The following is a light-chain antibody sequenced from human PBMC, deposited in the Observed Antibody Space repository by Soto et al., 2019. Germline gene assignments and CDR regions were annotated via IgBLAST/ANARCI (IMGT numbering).Light chain of an antibody. V-gene: IGKV3-20*01. Sequence: NQCACTLSRSPGERATLSCMVSQSVYSSYLAWYQQNPGQAPRLLSYGASSGATGIPDRFSGRGSGTDFTLAVSILEPEDFAVHYCQQDGSSPRAFGSGTKVDIK. CDR1: QSVYSSY. J-gene: IGKJ1*01. CDR2: GAS. CDR3: QQDGSSPRA.